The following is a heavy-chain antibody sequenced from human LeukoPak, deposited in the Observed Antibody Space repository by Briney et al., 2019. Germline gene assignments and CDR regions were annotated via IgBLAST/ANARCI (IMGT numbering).Heavy chain of an antibody. D-gene: IGHD6-13*01. J-gene: IGHJ6*03. CDR1: GYSFTSYC. CDR3: ARGVYSIPPMDV. V-gene: IGHV5-51*01. CDR2: IYPADSDT. Sequence: PGESLKISSKGSGYSFTSYCIGWVRQMPGKGLEWMGIIYPADSDTRYSTSFPGQVTIPADKPISTAYLQWSSLKASDTAMYYCARGVYSIPPMDVWGKGTTVTVSS.